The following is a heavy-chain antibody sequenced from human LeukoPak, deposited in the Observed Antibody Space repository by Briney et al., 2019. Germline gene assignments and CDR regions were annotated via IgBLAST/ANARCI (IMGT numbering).Heavy chain of an antibody. V-gene: IGHV4-39*07. CDR2: INHSGST. D-gene: IGHD3-9*01. J-gene: IGHJ4*02. Sequence: SETLSLTCTVSGGSISSSSYCWGWIRQPPGKGLEWIGEINHSGSTNYNPSLKSRVTISVDTSKNQFSLKLTSVTAADTAVYYCAGYDILTGLWDWGQGTLVTVSS. CDR3: AGYDILTGLWD. CDR1: GGSISSSSYC.